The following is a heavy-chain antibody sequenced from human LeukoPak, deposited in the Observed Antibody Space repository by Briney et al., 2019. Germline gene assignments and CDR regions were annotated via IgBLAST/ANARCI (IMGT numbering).Heavy chain of an antibody. J-gene: IGHJ6*03. V-gene: IGHV3-66*03. D-gene: IGHD1-26*01. Sequence: PGGSLRLSCAASGFTVSSNYMSWVRQAPGKGLEWVSVIYSCGSTYYADSVKGRFTISRDNSKNTLYLQMNSLRAEDTAVYYCAKGTRGSYYGAYYYYMDVWGKGTTVTVSS. CDR3: AKGTRGSYYGAYYYYMDV. CDR1: GFTVSSNY. CDR2: IYSCGST.